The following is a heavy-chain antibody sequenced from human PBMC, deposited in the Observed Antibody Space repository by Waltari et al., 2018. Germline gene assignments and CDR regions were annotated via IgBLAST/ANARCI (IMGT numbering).Heavy chain of an antibody. D-gene: IGHD3-3*01. Sequence: QVQLQESGPGLVKPSETLSLTCTVSGGSISSYYWRWIRQPPGNGMEWIGYIYYSGSTNHKPYSKSRGTRSVDASKNQFALEVSFVTAADTAVCYCAREWTYCDCWSGYYPAGWFDPWGKGTLVTVSS. J-gene: IGHJ5*02. CDR3: AREWTYCDCWSGYYPAGWFDP. CDR2: IYYSGST. V-gene: IGHV4-59*12. CDR1: GGSISSYY.